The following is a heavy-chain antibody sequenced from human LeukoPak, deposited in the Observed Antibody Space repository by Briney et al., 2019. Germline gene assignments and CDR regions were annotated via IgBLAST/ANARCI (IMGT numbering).Heavy chain of an antibody. CDR1: GFSFSSDA. CDR3: AIQKSYYFDY. Sequence: GGSLRLSCAGSGFSFSSDAMTWVRQSPGKGLEWVSTIGSSGDTYYPDSVRGRFTISRDTSKNTVYLQMNSLRAEDTAVFYCAIQKSYYFDYWGRGALVTVSS. J-gene: IGHJ4*02. V-gene: IGHV3-23*01. CDR2: IGSSGDT.